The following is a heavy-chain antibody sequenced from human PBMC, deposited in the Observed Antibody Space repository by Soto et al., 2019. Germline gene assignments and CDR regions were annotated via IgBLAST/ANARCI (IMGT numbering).Heavy chain of an antibody. CDR3: AKDERSSTRPLYYFDY. V-gene: IGHV3-23*01. D-gene: IGHD2-2*01. J-gene: IGHJ4*02. CDR1: GFTFSSYA. CDR2: ISGSGGST. Sequence: GGSLRLSCAASGFTFSSYAMSWVRQAPGKGLEWVSAISGSGGSTYYADSVKGRFTISRDNSKNTLYLQMNSLRAEDTAVYYCAKDERSSTRPLYYFDYWGQGTLVTVSS.